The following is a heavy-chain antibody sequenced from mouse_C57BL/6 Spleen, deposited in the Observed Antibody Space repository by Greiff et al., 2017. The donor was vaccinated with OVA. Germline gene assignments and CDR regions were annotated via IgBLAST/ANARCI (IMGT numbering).Heavy chain of an antibody. CDR3: ARGDYQRYFDY. Sequence: EVKLVESGGGLVKPGGSLKLSCAASGFTFSSYTMSWVRQTPEKRLEWVATISGGGGNTYYPDSVKGRFTISRDNAKNTLYLQMSSLRSEDTAVYYCARGDYQRYFDYWGQGTTLTVSS. J-gene: IGHJ2*01. CDR2: ISGGGGNT. V-gene: IGHV5-9*04. CDR1: GFTFSSYT. D-gene: IGHD2-4*01.